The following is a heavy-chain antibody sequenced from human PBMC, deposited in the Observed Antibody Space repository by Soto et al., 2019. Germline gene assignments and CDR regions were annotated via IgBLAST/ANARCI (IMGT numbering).Heavy chain of an antibody. CDR2: IIPIFGTA. CDR3: AGDAHIAAAGTQYYYYGIDV. J-gene: IGHJ6*02. CDR1: GGTFSSYA. V-gene: IGHV1-69*06. Sequence: GASVKVSCKASGGTFSSYAISWVRQAPGQGLEWMGGIIPIFGTANYAQKFQGRVTITADKSTSTAYMELSSLRSEDTAVYYCAGDAHIAAAGTQYYYYGIDVWGQGTTVTVSS. D-gene: IGHD6-13*01.